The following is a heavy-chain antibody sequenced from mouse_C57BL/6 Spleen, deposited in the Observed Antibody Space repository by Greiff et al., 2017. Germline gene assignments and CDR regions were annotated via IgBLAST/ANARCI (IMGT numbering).Heavy chain of an antibody. D-gene: IGHD1-1*01. CDR3: ARSGSSSYYFDY. CDR1: GYAFSSYW. CDR2: IYPGDGDT. V-gene: IGHV1-80*01. Sequence: VQLQQSGAELVKPGASVKISCKASGYAFSSYWMNWVKQRPGKGLEWIGQIYPGDGDTNYNGKFKGKATLTADKSSSTAYMQLSSLTSEDSAVYFCARSGSSSYYFDYRGQGTTLTVSS. J-gene: IGHJ2*01.